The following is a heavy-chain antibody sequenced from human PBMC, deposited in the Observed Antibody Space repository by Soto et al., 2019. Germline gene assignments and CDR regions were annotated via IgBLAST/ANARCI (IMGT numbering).Heavy chain of an antibody. D-gene: IGHD2-15*01. CDR1: GYTFIRYG. V-gene: IGHV1-18*01. J-gene: IGHJ2*01. CDR3: VFYCCGDHRDLLSFPTRRSSDL. CDR2: ISANNGNT. Sequence: WASVKVSCKASGYTFIRYGISWVRQAPGQGLEWMGWISANNGNTNYAQKLQGRVTTTTDTSTSTAYMELRSLRSDDTAVYYCVFYCCGDHRDLLSFPTRRSSDL.